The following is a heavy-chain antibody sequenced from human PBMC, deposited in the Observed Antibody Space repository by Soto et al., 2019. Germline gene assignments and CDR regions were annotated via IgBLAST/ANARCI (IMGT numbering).Heavy chain of an antibody. J-gene: IGHJ3*01. CDR1: GGSVSSYSYS. Sequence: SETLSLTCTVSGGSVSSYSYSWGWIRQSPGEGLEWIGTIYSSENTYYNPSLLSRVTISVDTSKNEFSLRLSSVTAADTAVYYCARLNGYCVCINCHGYYRNVVCGQGT. D-gene: IGHD2-2*03. CDR2: IYSSENT. V-gene: IGHV4-39*01. CDR3: ARLNGYCVCINCHGYYRNVV.